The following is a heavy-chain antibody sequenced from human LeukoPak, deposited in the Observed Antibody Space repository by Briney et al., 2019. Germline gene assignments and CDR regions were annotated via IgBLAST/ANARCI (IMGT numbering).Heavy chain of an antibody. J-gene: IGHJ4*02. CDR2: ITSDSTTI. V-gene: IGHV3-48*02. CDR1: GFSFSDYN. CDR3: ARDRGSSGWFLYFDH. D-gene: IGHD6-19*01. Sequence: GGSRRLSCTASGFSFSDYNMNWVRQASGKGLEWLSYITSDSTTIKYADSVKGRFTISRDNAQNSLYLQMNSLRDEDTAIYYCARDRGSSGWFLYFDHWGQGSLVAVSS.